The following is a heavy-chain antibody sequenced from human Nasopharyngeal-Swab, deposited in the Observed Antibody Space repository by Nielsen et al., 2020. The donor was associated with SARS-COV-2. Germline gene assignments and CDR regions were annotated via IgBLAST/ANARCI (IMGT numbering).Heavy chain of an antibody. CDR1: GGSISSSSYY. J-gene: IGHJ2*01. CDR2: INHSGST. D-gene: IGHD7-27*01. CDR3: ARGLGNWYFDL. Sequence: SETLSLTCTVSGGSISSSSYYWGWIRQPPGKGLEWIGEINHSGSTNYNPSLKSRVTISVDTSKNQFSLKLSSVTAADTAVYYCARGLGNWYFDLWGRGTLVTVSS. V-gene: IGHV4-39*07.